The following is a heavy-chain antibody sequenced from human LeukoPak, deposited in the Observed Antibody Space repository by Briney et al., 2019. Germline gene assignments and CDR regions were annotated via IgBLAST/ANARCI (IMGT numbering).Heavy chain of an antibody. J-gene: IGHJ4*02. CDR3: AKGRASGTQYYFDY. V-gene: IGHV3-9*03. Sequence: GGSLRLPCAASGFTFDDYAMYWVRQAPGKGLEWVSGISWNGGSIGYADSVKGRFTISRDNAKNSLYLQMNSLRAEDMALYYCAKGRASGTQYYFDYWGQGTLVTVSS. CDR2: ISWNGGSI. D-gene: IGHD1-26*01. CDR1: GFTFDDYA.